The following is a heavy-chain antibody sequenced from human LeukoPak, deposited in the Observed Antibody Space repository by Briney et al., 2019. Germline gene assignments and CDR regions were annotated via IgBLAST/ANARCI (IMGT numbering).Heavy chain of an antibody. V-gene: IGHV3-23*01. CDR3: AKDLARTVTTGYFDY. J-gene: IGHJ4*02. CDR1: GFTFSSYA. D-gene: IGHD4-17*01. CDR2: ISGSGGRT. Sequence: PGGSLRLSCAAAGFTFSSYAMSWVRQAPGKGLEWVSGISGSGGRTDYADSVKGRFTISRDNSKNTLYLQMNSLRAEDTAVYYCAKDLARTVTTGYFDYWGQGTLVTVSS.